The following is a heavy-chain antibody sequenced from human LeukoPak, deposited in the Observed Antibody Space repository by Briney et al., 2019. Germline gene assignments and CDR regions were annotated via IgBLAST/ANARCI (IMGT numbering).Heavy chain of an antibody. Sequence: GGSLRLSCAASGCTVSSNYRSWVRQAPGKGLEWVSVIYSGGSTYYADSVKGRFTISRDNSKNTLYLQMNSLRAEDTAVYYCARDSSPQGYYYYGMDVWGQGTTVTVSS. CDR3: ARDSSPQGYYYYGMDV. J-gene: IGHJ6*02. CDR1: GCTVSSNY. CDR2: IYSGGST. V-gene: IGHV3-66*01.